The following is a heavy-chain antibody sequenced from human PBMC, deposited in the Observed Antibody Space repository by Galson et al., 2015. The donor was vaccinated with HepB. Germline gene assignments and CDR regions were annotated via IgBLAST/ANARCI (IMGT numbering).Heavy chain of an antibody. J-gene: IGHJ4*02. V-gene: IGHV3-30*18. Sequence: SLRLSCAASGFTFSYYGMHWVRQAPGKGLEWVAIISYDGSNKHYADSVKGRFTISRDDSKNTLYLQMSSLRAEDTAVYYCAKVFEWGMVRGRNFDSWGQGTLVTVSS. CDR1: GFTFSYYG. CDR3: AKVFEWGMVRGRNFDS. CDR2: ISYDGSNK. D-gene: IGHD3-10*01.